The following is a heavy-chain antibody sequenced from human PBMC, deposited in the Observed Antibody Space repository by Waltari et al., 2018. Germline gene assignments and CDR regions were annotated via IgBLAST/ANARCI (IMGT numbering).Heavy chain of an antibody. V-gene: IGHV3-49*04. CDR2: IRSKADGGTT. Sequence: EVQLVESGGGLVQPGRSLRLSCTASGFPFGDYAMSWVRQAPGKGLEWVGFIRSKADGGTTEYAASVKGRFTISRDDSKSIAYLQMNSLKTEDTAVYYCTRDRMVRGVISDAFDIWGQGTMVTVSS. J-gene: IGHJ3*02. D-gene: IGHD3-10*01. CDR1: GFPFGDYA. CDR3: TRDRMVRGVISDAFDI.